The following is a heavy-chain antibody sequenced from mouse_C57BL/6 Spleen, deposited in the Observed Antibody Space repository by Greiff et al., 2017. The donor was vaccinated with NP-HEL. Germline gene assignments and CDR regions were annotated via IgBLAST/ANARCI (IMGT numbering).Heavy chain of an antibody. D-gene: IGHD1-1*01. CDR1: GYTFTSYW. V-gene: IGHV1-69*01. Sequence: VQLQQPGAELVMPGASVKLSCKASGYTFTSYWMHWVKQRPGQGLEWIGEIDPSDSYTNYNQKFKGKSTLTVDKSSSTAYMQLSSLTSEDSAVYYCARSPGSSYPYYFDYWGQGTTLTVSS. J-gene: IGHJ2*01. CDR3: ARSPGSSYPYYFDY. CDR2: IDPSDSYT.